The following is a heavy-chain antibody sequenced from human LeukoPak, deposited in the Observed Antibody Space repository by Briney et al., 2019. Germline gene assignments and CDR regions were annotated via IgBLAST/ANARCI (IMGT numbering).Heavy chain of an antibody. CDR3: AKGDYYYMDV. V-gene: IGHV3-21*04. CDR2: ISTSSSYI. J-gene: IGHJ6*03. CDR1: GFTFSRNS. Sequence: GGSLRLSCAASGFTFSRNSMNWVRQAPGKGLEWVSSISTSSSYIYYADSVKGRFTISRDNAKNSLYLQMNSLRAEDTAVYYCAKGDYYYMDVWGKGTTVTVSS.